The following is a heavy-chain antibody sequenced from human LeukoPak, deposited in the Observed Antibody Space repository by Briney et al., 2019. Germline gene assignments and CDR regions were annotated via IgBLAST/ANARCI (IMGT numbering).Heavy chain of an antibody. Sequence: GSVKVSCKASGYTFTGYYMHWVRQAPGQGLEWMGWINPNSGGTNYAQKFQGRVTMTRDTSISTAYMELSRLRSDDTAVYYCARSIQLWSNWDGMDVWGQGTTVTVSS. CDR2: INPNSGGT. CDR1: GYTFTGYY. CDR3: ARSIQLWSNWDGMDV. D-gene: IGHD5-18*01. J-gene: IGHJ6*02. V-gene: IGHV1-2*02.